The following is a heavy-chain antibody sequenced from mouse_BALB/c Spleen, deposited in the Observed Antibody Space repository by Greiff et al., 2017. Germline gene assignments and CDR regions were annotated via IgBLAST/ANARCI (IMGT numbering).Heavy chain of an antibody. V-gene: IGHV14-4*02. J-gene: IGHJ4*01. D-gene: IGHD1-2*01. CDR3: ARGPFHYDGGWALYYYAMDY. CDR1: GFNIKDYY. CDR2: IDPENGDT. Sequence: EVQLVESGAELVRSGASVKLSCTASGFNIKDYYMHWVKQRPEQGLEWIGWIDPENGDTEYAPKFQGKATMTADTSSNTAYMQLSSLTSEDSAVYYCARGPFHYDGGWALYYYAMDYWGQGTSVTVSS.